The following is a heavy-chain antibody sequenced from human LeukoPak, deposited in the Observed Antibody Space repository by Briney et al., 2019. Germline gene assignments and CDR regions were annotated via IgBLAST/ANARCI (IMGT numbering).Heavy chain of an antibody. J-gene: IGHJ4*02. CDR2: IYSGNTT. V-gene: IGHV3-53*04. Sequence: QSGGSLRLSCAASGFTVSSNYMSWVRQAPGKGLEWVSVIYSGNTTYYADSVKGRFTISRHNSKDTLYLQMNNLRTEDTAVYYCARGKKWLRDYWGQGTLVTVSS. D-gene: IGHD6-19*01. CDR1: GFTVSSNY. CDR3: ARGKKWLRDY.